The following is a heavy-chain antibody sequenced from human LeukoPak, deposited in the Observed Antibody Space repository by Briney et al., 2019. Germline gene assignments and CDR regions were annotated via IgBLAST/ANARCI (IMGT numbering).Heavy chain of an antibody. V-gene: IGHV3-30*18. CDR1: GFTFSSYG. CDR3: AKDRVVGATTFSDY. CDR2: ISYDGSNK. J-gene: IGHJ4*02. D-gene: IGHD1-26*01. Sequence: GRSLRLSCAAPGFTFSSYGMHWVRQAPGKGLEWVAVISYDGSNKYYADSVKGRFTISRDNSKNTLYLQMNSLRAEDTAVYYCAKDRVVGATTFSDYWGQGTLVTVSS.